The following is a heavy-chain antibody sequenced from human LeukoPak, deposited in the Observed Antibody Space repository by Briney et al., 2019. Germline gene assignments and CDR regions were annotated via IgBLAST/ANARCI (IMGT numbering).Heavy chain of an antibody. CDR2: INPNDGGT. D-gene: IGHD6-13*01. CDR1: GYTFTAYY. Sequence: ASVKVSCKTSGYTFTAYYIHWVRQAPGQGLEWMGRINPNDGGTNYARKFQGRVTMTGATSIDTAYMDLSSLTSDDTALYFCARGHGSNWEHYFDYWGQGTLVTVTS. CDR3: ARGHGSNWEHYFDY. J-gene: IGHJ4*02. V-gene: IGHV1-2*06.